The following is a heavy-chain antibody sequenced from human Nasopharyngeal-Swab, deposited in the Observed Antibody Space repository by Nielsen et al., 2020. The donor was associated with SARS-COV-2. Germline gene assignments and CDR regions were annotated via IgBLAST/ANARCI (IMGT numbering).Heavy chain of an antibody. J-gene: IGHJ4*02. Sequence: GGSLRLSCAASGFTVSSNYMSWVRQAPGKGLEWVSVIYSGGSIYYADSVKGRFTISRDNSKNTLYLQMNSLRAEDTAVYYCARDGSGYSYGLLDYWGQGTLVTVSS. CDR2: IYSGGSI. CDR3: ARDGSGYSYGLLDY. D-gene: IGHD5-18*01. CDR1: GFTVSSNY. V-gene: IGHV3-66*01.